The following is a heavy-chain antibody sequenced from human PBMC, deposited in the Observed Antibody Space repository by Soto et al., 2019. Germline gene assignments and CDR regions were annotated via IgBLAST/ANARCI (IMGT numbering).Heavy chain of an antibody. CDR1: GFTFSNAW. CDR3: TTDTILRYFDWSISTPNWFDP. D-gene: IGHD3-9*01. J-gene: IGHJ5*02. Sequence: GGSLRLSCAASGFTFSNAWMSLIRQAQGKGLEWVGRIKSKTDGGTTDYAAPVKGRFTISRDDSKNTLYLQMNSLKTEDTAVYYCTTDTILRYFDWSISTPNWFDPWGQGTLVTVSS. V-gene: IGHV3-15*01. CDR2: IKSKTDGGTT.